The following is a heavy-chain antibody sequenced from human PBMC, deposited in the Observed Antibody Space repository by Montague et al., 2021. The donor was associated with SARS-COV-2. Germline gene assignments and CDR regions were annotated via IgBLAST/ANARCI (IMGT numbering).Heavy chain of an antibody. J-gene: IGHJ4*02. CDR3: ERGARQGYGFRLGSFDS. Sequence: SETLSLTCAVYGGSFSGYNWNWIRKPPGKGMEWIGEINHSGSTNYNPSLKSRVPTSVDTSKNQFSLKLSSVTAADTAVYYCERGARQGYGFRLGSFDSWGQGTLVTVSS. CDR1: GGSFSGYN. CDR2: INHSGST. D-gene: IGHD3-10*01. V-gene: IGHV4-34*01.